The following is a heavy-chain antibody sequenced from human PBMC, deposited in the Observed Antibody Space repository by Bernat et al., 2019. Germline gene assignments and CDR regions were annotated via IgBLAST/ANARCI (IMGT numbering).Heavy chain of an antibody. D-gene: IGHD6-13*01. V-gene: IGHV4-34*01. Sequence: QVQLQQWGAGLLKPSETLSLTCAVYGGSFSGYYWSWIRQPPGKGLEWIGEINHSGSTNYNPSLKSRVTISVDTSKNQFSLKLSSVTAADTAVYYCARLTSQQAWYFDLWVRGTLVTVSS. CDR3: ARLTSQQAWYFDL. CDR2: INHSGST. CDR1: GGSFSGYY. J-gene: IGHJ2*01.